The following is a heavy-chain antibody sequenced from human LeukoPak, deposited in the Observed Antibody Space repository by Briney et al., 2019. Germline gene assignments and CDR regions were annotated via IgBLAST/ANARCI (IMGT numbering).Heavy chain of an antibody. CDR2: IYRSGGT. CDR3: ARRYASGWSPTFDY. CDR1: GGSMSGYY. D-gene: IGHD6-19*01. Sequence: SETLSLTCTVSGGSMSGYYWGWIRQPPGKGLEWIGNIYRSGGTNYNPSVRSRVSISLDTSKNQFSLELRSVTAADTAVYFCARRYASGWSPTFDYWGQGILVTVST. J-gene: IGHJ4*02. V-gene: IGHV4-59*01.